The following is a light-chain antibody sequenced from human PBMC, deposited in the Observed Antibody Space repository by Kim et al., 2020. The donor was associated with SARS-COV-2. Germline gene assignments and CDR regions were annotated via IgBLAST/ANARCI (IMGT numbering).Light chain of an antibody. V-gene: IGLV2-14*03. Sequence: QSALAQPASVSGSPGQSITISCTGTSSDVGAYNYVSWYQRKAGKAPKLMIYDVSNRPSGVSNRFSGSKSGNTASLTISGLQAEDEADYYCSSYTSSDTYVFGSGTKVTVL. CDR1: SSDVGAYNY. CDR3: SSYTSSDTYV. CDR2: DVS. J-gene: IGLJ1*01.